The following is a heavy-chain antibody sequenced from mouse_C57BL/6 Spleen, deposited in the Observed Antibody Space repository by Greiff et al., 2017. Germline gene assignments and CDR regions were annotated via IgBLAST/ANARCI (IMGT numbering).Heavy chain of an antibody. CDR2: IYPGDGDT. V-gene: IGHV1-80*01. CDR1: GYAFSSYW. CDR3: ARCYYGSSYSWYFDV. Sequence: QVQLQQSGAELVKPGASVKISCKASGYAFSSYWMNWVKQRPGKGLEWIGQIYPGDGDTNYNGKFKGKATLTADKSSSTAYMQLSSLTSEDSAVYFGARCYYGSSYSWYFDVWGTGTTVTVSS. D-gene: IGHD1-1*01. J-gene: IGHJ1*03.